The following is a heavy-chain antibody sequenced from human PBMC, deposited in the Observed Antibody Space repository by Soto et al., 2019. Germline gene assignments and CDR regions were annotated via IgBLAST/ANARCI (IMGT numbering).Heavy chain of an antibody. J-gene: IGHJ4*02. CDR2: ISENGDRQ. V-gene: IGHV3-30-3*01. Sequence: WRSLRLSCTASGLTFTSSSFHWVRQAPGKGLEWVAVISENGDRQYSTESVRGRFLISRDSSKNTVYLQMNSLRPEDTGVYFCARRLATTVSALGYWGQGALVTVSS. CDR1: GLTFTSSS. CDR3: ARRLATTVSALGY. D-gene: IGHD4-17*01.